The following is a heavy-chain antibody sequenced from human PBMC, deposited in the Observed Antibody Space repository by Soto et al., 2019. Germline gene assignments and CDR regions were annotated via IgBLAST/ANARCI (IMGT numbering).Heavy chain of an antibody. CDR1: GYSFTSYW. CDR3: ARHYYDSRNAFDI. V-gene: IGHV5-51*01. J-gene: IGHJ3*02. Sequence: GESLKISCKGSGYSFTSYWIGWVRQMPGKGLEWMGIIYPGDSYTRYSPSFQGQVTISADKSISTAYLQWSSLTASDTAMYYCARHYYDSRNAFDIWGQGTMVT. CDR2: IYPGDSYT. D-gene: IGHD3-22*01.